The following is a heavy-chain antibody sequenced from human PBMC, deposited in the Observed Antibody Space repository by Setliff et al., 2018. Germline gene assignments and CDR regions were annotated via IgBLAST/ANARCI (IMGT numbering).Heavy chain of an antibody. Sequence: SVKVSCKASGGTFSSYGISWVRQAPGQGLEWMGGIIPIFGTANYAQKFQGRVTITADESTSTAYMELSSLRSDDTAMYYCAISTIFGVVSPTPDAFDIWGQGTMVTVSS. CDR1: GGTFSSYG. D-gene: IGHD3-3*01. CDR2: IIPIFGTA. J-gene: IGHJ3*02. V-gene: IGHV1-69*13. CDR3: AISTIFGVVSPTPDAFDI.